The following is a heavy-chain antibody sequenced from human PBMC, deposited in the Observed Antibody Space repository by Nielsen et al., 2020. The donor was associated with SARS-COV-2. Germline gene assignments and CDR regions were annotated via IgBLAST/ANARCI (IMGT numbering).Heavy chain of an antibody. D-gene: IGHD3-3*01. Sequence: GESLKISCAASGFTFSSYGMHWVRQAPGKGLEWVAVIWYDGSNKYYADSVKGRFTISRDNSKNTLYLQMNSLRAEDTAVYYCARGGYDFWSGPGPTYGMDVWGQGTTVTVSS. J-gene: IGHJ6*02. CDR3: ARGGYDFWSGPGPTYGMDV. CDR2: IWYDGSNK. CDR1: GFTFSSYG. V-gene: IGHV3-33*01.